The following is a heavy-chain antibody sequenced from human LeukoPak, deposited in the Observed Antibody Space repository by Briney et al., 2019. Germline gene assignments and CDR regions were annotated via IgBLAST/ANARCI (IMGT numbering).Heavy chain of an antibody. J-gene: IGHJ4*02. CDR1: GGSFSGYY. Sequence: KSSETLSLTCAVYGGSFSGYYWSWIRQPPGKGLEWTGEINHSGSTNYNPSLKSRVTISVDTSKNQFSLKLSSVTAADTAVYYCARGNRIAARSRPSPLDYWGQGTLVTVSS. CDR2: INHSGST. V-gene: IGHV4-34*01. CDR3: ARGNRIAARSRPSPLDY. D-gene: IGHD6-6*01.